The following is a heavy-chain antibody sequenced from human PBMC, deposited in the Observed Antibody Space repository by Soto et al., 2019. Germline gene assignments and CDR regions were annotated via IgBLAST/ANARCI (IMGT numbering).Heavy chain of an antibody. CDR2: IYYSGST. D-gene: IGHD4-17*01. Sequence: SETLSLTCTVSGGSISSYYWSWIRQPPGKGLEWIGYIYYSGSTNYNPSLKSRVTISVDTSKNQFSLKLSSVTAADTAVYYCARVFGSGPSYGEYYYYGMDVCGQGTTVTVSS. J-gene: IGHJ6*02. CDR3: ARVFGSGPSYGEYYYYGMDV. V-gene: IGHV4-59*01. CDR1: GGSISSYY.